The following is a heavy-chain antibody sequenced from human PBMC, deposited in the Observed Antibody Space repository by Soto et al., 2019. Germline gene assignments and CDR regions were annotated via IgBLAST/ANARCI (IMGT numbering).Heavy chain of an antibody. CDR2: ISFDGTYK. D-gene: IGHD2-15*01. CDR1: GFTFNNYG. J-gene: IGHJ2*01. CDR3: AKIFRYCSGVSCYSYWFFDV. Sequence: AASGFTFNNYGMHWVRQAPGKGLEWVAVISFDGTYKYYSDSVKGRFTISRDNSKYTLDLQMNSLRVEDTAVYYCAKIFRYCSGVSCYSYWFFDVWGRGTLVTVSS. V-gene: IGHV3-30*18.